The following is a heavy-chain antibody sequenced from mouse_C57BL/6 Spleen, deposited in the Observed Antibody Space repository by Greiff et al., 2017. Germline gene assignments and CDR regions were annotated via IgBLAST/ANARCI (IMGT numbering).Heavy chain of an antibody. CDR2: IRSKSNNYAT. D-gene: IGHD3-2*02. CDR1: GFSFNTYA. CDR3: VRHQEELSFAY. Sequence: EVQGVESGGGLVQPKGSLKLSCAASGFSFNTYAMNWVRQAPGKGLEWVARIRSKSNNYATYYADSVKDRFTISRDDSESMLYLQMNNLKTEDTAMYYCVRHQEELSFAYWGQGTLVTVSA. J-gene: IGHJ3*01. V-gene: IGHV10-1*01.